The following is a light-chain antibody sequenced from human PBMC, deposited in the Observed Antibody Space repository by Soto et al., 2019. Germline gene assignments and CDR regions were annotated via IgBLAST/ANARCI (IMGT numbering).Light chain of an antibody. V-gene: IGKV1-5*01. J-gene: IGKJ1*01. Sequence: DVQMTQSPSTLAASVGDRVTITCRASENIKNWLAWYQQTPGKAPKVIISDASRLETGVPSRFSGSGYGTYFTLTITSLQTDDFGTYHCQQYDVHPKTFGQGTKVEVK. CDR3: QQYDVHPKT. CDR1: ENIKNW. CDR2: DAS.